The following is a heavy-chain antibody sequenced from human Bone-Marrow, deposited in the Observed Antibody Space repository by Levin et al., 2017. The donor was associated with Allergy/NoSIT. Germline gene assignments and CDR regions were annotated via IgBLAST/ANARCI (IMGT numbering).Heavy chain of an antibody. J-gene: IGHJ4*02. Sequence: LRLSCSVSGGSLNSGSFYWNWIRQPAGKGLEWIGRIYASGGSKYNPALKSRVTISVDTSKNQFSLNLTSLTAADTAIYFCARAKPQWPSYHFDYWGQGAQVTVSS. CDR1: GGSLNSGSFY. CDR3: ARAKPQWPSYHFDY. V-gene: IGHV4-61*02. D-gene: IGHD6-19*01. CDR2: IYASGGS.